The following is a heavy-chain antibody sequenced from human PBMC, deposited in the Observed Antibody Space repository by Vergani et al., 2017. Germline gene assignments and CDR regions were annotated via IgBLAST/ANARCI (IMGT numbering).Heavy chain of an antibody. CDR3: ARLIVEGGLDQGNWFDP. Sequence: EVQLVQSGAEVKKPGESLRISCTGSGYSFTSYWISWVRQMPGKGLEWMGRIDPSDSYTNYSPSFQGHVTISADKSISTAYLQWSSLKASDTAMYYCARLIVEGGLDQGNWFDPWGQGTLVTVSS. V-gene: IGHV5-10-1*01. J-gene: IGHJ5*02. CDR2: IDPSDSYT. D-gene: IGHD3/OR15-3a*01. CDR1: GYSFTSYW.